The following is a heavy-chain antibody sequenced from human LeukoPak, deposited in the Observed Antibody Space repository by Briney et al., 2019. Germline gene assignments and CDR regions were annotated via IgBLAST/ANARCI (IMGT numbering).Heavy chain of an antibody. CDR3: ARRMAGEFNVDY. V-gene: IGHV4-34*01. CDR2: INHSGST. J-gene: IGHJ4*01. D-gene: IGHD3-10*01. CDR1: GGSFSGYY. Sequence: SETLSLTCAVYGGSFSGYYWSWIRQPPGKGLEWIGEINHSGSTNYNPSLKSRVTISVDTSKNQFSLKLSSVTAADTAVYYCARRMAGEFNVDYWGHGTLVSVSS.